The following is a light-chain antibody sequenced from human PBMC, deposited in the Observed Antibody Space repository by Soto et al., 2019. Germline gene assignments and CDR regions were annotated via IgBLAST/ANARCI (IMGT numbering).Light chain of an antibody. CDR1: SSNIGSNY. CDR2: RNN. Sequence: QSLLTQPPSASVTPGQRVTISCSGSSSNIGSNYVYWYQQLPGTAPKLLIYRNNQRPSGVPDRFSGSKSGTSASLAISGLRSEDEADYYCAAWDDSLSGRVFGTGTKVTVL. J-gene: IGLJ1*01. V-gene: IGLV1-47*01. CDR3: AAWDDSLSGRV.